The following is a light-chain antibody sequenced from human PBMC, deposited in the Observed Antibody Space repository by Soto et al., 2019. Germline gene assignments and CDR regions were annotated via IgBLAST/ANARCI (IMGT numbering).Light chain of an antibody. CDR1: QSVSSN. Sequence: EIVMTQSPATLSVSPGERATLSCRASQSVSSNLAWYQQKPGQAPRLLIYGASTRATGIPARFSGSRSGTEFTLPISSLQSEDFAVYYCQQYNNGRGTFGQATKVEIK. CDR2: GAS. V-gene: IGKV3-15*01. J-gene: IGKJ1*01. CDR3: QQYNNGRGT.